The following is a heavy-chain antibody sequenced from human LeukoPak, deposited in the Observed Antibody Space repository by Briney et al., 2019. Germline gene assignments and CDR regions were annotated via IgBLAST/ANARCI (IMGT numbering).Heavy chain of an antibody. CDR2: IYTSGST. V-gene: IGHV4-4*07. CDR1: GGSISSYY. J-gene: IGHJ6*02. CDR3: ARDSGHYDILTGYYYYYGMDV. Sequence: SETLSLTCTVSGGSISSYYWSWLRQPAGKGLEWIGRIYTSGSTNYNPSLKSRVTMSVDTSKNQFSLKLSSVTAADTAVYYCARDSGHYDILTGYYYYYGMDVWGQGTTVTVSS. D-gene: IGHD3-9*01.